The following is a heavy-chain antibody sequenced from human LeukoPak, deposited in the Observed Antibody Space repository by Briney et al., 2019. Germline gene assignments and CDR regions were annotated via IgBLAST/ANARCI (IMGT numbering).Heavy chain of an antibody. CDR2: IYHSGST. Sequence: SETLSLTCTVSGYSISSGYYWGWIRQPPGKGLEWIGSIYHSGSTYYNPSLKSRVTISVDTSKNQFSLKLSSVTAADTAVYYCARGPFNLYGERREFDPWGQGTLVTVSS. CDR1: GYSISSGYY. J-gene: IGHJ5*02. D-gene: IGHD4-17*01. CDR3: ARGPFNLYGERREFDP. V-gene: IGHV4-38-2*02.